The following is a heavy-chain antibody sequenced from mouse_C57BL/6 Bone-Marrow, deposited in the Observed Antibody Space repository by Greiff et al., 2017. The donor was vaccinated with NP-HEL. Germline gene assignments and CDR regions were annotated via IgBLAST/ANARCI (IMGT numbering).Heavy chain of an antibody. J-gene: IGHJ1*03. D-gene: IGHD2-3*01. CDR2: INPYNGGT. V-gene: IGHV1-19*01. CDR3: ARCGLLWYFDV. Sequence: VQLKQSGPVLVKPGASVKMSCKASGYTFTDYYMNWVKQSHGKSLEWIGVINPYNGGTSYNQKFKGKATLTVDKSSSTAYMELNSLTSEDSAVYYCARCGLLWYFDVWGTGTTVTVSS. CDR1: GYTFTDYY.